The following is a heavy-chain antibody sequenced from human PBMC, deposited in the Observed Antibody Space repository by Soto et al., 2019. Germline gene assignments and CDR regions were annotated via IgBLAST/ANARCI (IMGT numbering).Heavy chain of an antibody. Sequence: EVQLVESGGGLVKPGGSLILSCAASGFTFSSYSMNWVRQAPGKGLEWVSSISSSSSYIYYADSVKGRFTITRDNAKNSLYLQMNSLRAEDTAVYYCARDQVAGTQYFDLWGRGTLVTVYS. CDR1: GFTFSSYS. J-gene: IGHJ2*01. CDR2: ISSSSSYI. V-gene: IGHV3-21*01. CDR3: ARDQVAGTQYFDL. D-gene: IGHD6-19*01.